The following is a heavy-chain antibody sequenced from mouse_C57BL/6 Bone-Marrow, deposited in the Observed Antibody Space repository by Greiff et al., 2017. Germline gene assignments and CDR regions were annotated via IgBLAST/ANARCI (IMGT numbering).Heavy chain of an antibody. CDR2: IYPGSGYT. CDR1: GYTFTDYY. V-gene: IGHV1-76*01. CDR3: ARGGLPTVVATDYAMDY. J-gene: IGHJ4*01. Sequence: VQGVESGAELVRPGASVKLSCKASGYTFTDYYINWVKQRPGQGLEWIARIYPGSGYTYYNEKFKGKATLTAEKSSSTAYMQLSSLASEDSAVYFCARGGLPTVVATDYAMDYWGQGTSVTVSS. D-gene: IGHD1-1*01.